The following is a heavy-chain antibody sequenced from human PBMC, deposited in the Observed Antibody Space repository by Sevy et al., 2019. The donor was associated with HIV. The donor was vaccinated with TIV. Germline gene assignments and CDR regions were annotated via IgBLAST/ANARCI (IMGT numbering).Heavy chain of an antibody. V-gene: IGHV3-9*01. CDR2: ISWNSGSI. J-gene: IGHJ2*01. Sequence: GGCLRLSCAASGFTFDDYAMHWVRQAPGKGLEWVSGISWNSGSIGYADSVKGRFTISRDNAKNSLYLQMNSLRAEDTAFYYCAKEFDYYYDSSGSSPTGYFDLWGRGTLVTVSS. CDR1: GFTFDDYA. CDR3: AKEFDYYYDSSGSSPTGYFDL. D-gene: IGHD3-22*01.